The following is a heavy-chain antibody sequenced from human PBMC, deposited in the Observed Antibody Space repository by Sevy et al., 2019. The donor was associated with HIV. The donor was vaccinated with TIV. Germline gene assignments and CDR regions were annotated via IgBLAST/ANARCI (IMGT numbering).Heavy chain of an antibody. V-gene: IGHV4-38-2*02. CDR3: ARVAQDFWSGSLPWGSYRQQHGGEFDY. CDR2: IYHSGST. Sequence: SETLSLTCTVSGYSISSGYYWGWIRQPPGKGLEWIGSIYHSGSTYYNPSLKSRVTISVDTSKNQFSLKLSSVTAADTAVYYCARVAQDFWSGSLPWGSYRQQHGGEFDYWGQGTLVTVSS. D-gene: IGHD3-16*02. CDR1: GYSISSGYY. J-gene: IGHJ4*02.